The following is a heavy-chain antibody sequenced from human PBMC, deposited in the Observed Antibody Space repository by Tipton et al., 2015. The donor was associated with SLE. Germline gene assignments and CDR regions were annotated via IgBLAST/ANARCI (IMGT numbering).Heavy chain of an antibody. V-gene: IGHV4-38-2*01. D-gene: IGHD4-11*01. CDR2: IYHSGST. Sequence: TLSFTCAVSGYSISSGYYWGWIRQPPGKGLEWIGSIYHSGSTYYNPSLKSRVTISVDTSKNQFSLKLSSVTAADTAVYYCARGAVTTVTLDYWGQGTLVTVSS. CDR3: ARGAVTTVTLDY. J-gene: IGHJ4*02. CDR1: GYSISSGYY.